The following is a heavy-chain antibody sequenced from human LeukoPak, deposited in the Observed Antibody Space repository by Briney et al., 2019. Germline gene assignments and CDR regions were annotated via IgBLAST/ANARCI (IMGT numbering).Heavy chain of an antibody. CDR1: GFTFSDHA. CDR3: ARDRLRSYYYYGMDV. D-gene: IGHD5/OR15-5a*01. Sequence: GGSLRLSCAASGFTFSDHAMSWVRQAPAKGLEWVSSINGNGGGSYYIDSVKGRFTVSRDNSKNTLYLQMNSLRAEDTAVYYCARDRLRSYYYYGMDVWGQGTTVTVSS. CDR2: INGNGGGS. J-gene: IGHJ6*02. V-gene: IGHV3-23*01.